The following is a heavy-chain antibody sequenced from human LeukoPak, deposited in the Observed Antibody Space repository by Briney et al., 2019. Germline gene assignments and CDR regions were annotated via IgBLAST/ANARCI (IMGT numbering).Heavy chain of an antibody. CDR2: ISYDGSNK. V-gene: IGHV3-30*03. J-gene: IGHJ4*02. D-gene: IGHD4-23*01. Sequence: PGGSLRLSCAASGFTFSNYGMHWVRQAPGKGLEWAAVISYDGSNKYYADSVKGRFTISRDNSKNTLYLQMNSLRAEDTAVYYCARRGDGGRSFDYWGQGTLITVSS. CDR3: ARRGDGGRSFDY. CDR1: GFTFSNYG.